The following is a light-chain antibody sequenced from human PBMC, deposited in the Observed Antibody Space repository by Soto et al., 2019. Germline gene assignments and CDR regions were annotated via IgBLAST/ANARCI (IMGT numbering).Light chain of an antibody. CDR3: QQRGSWPLT. J-gene: IGKJ4*01. CDR2: DAS. Sequence: EIVLTQSPPTLSLSPGERATLSCRASQSVSSYLAWYQQKPGQAPRLLIYDASNRATGIPARFSGGGSGTDFTLTISSLEPEDFAVYYCQQRGSWPLTFGGGTKVEIK. CDR1: QSVSSY. V-gene: IGKV3-11*01.